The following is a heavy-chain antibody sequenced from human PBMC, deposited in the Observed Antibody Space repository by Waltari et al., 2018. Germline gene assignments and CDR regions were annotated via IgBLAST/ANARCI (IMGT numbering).Heavy chain of an antibody. CDR1: GGSISGYY. D-gene: IGHD1-26*01. V-gene: IGHV4-4*07. J-gene: IGHJ5*02. CDR3: AREIDRGPGRWFDP. Sequence: QVQLQESGPGLVKPSETLSLTCTVSGGSISGYYWNWIRQPAGKGLEWIGRVYTSGSTNYNPSLKSRGTMSVDTSKNQCSLKLSSGTAADTAVYFCAREIDRGPGRWFDPWGQGTLVTVSS. CDR2: VYTSGST.